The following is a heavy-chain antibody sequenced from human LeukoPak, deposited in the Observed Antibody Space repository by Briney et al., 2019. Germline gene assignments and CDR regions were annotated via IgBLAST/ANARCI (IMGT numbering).Heavy chain of an antibody. V-gene: IGHV3-23*01. D-gene: IGHD2-2*02. CDR1: GFTFSNYA. Sequence: PGGSLRLSCAASGFTFSNYAMSWVRQAPAGGLEWVSSLRGDGETFYADSVKGRFTLSRDNSKHTVYLQMNSLRTEDTAVYYCARESGGNTPYYFDYWGQGTLVTVSS. J-gene: IGHJ4*02. CDR2: LRGDGET. CDR3: ARESGGNTPYYFDY.